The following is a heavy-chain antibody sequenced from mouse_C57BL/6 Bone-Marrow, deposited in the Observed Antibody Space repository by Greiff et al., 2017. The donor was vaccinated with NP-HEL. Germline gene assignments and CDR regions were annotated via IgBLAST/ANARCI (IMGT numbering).Heavy chain of an antibody. Sequence: QVQLKESGAELVKPGASVKISCKASGYAFSSYWMNWVKQRPGKGLEWIGQIYPGDGDTNYNGKFKGKATLTADKSSSTAYMQLSSLTSEDSAVYFCARSKTTVVAHYAMDYWGQGTSVTVSS. J-gene: IGHJ4*01. CDR2: IYPGDGDT. CDR1: GYAFSSYW. CDR3: ARSKTTVVAHYAMDY. V-gene: IGHV1-80*01. D-gene: IGHD1-1*01.